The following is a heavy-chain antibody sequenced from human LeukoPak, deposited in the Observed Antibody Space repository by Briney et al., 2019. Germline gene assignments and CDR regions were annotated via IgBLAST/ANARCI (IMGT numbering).Heavy chain of an antibody. J-gene: IGHJ6*02. D-gene: IGHD3-16*01. Sequence: GGSLRLSCAASGFTFSSYAMSWVRQAPGKGLAWVSAISGSGGSTYYPDSVKGRFTISRDNSKNTLYLQMNSLRAEDTAVYYCARDQGAYGMDVWGQGTTVTVSS. CDR1: GFTFSSYA. V-gene: IGHV3-23*01. CDR3: ARDQGAYGMDV. CDR2: ISGSGGST.